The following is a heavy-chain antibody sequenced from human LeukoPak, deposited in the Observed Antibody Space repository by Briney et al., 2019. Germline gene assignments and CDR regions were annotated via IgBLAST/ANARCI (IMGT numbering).Heavy chain of an antibody. CDR1: GFTVSSNY. Sequence: GGSLRLSCAASGFTVSSNYMSWVRQAPGKGLEWVSVIYSGGSTYYADSVKGRFTISRDNSKNTLYLQMNSLRAEDTAVYYCARLGSTYYDILTGYYGGRFDYWGQGTLVTVSS. CDR3: ARLGSTYYDILTGYYGGRFDY. J-gene: IGHJ4*02. D-gene: IGHD3-9*01. CDR2: IYSGGST. V-gene: IGHV3-66*01.